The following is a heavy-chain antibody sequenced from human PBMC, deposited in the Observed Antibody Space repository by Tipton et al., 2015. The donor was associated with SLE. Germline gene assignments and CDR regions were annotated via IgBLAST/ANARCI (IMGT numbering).Heavy chain of an antibody. CDR2: IYYSGST. D-gene: IGHD1-26*01. CDR3: ARLREWFDP. V-gene: IGHV4-34*01. J-gene: IGHJ5*02. Sequence: TLSLTCAVYGGSFTDYYWTWIRQPPGKGLEWIGSIYYSGSTYYNPSLKSRVTISVDTSKNQFSLKLSSVTAADTAVYYCARLREWFDPWGQGTLVTVSS. CDR1: GGSFTDYY.